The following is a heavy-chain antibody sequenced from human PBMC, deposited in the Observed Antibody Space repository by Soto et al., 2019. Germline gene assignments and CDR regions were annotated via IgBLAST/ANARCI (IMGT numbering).Heavy chain of an antibody. CDR1: GFTFSSYA. J-gene: IGHJ4*02. CDR3: ATGYCGGDCYPDLYYFDY. V-gene: IGHV3-23*01. D-gene: IGHD2-21*02. CDR2: ISGSGGST. Sequence: GGSLRLSCAASGFTFSSYAMSWARQAPGKGLEWVSAISGSGGSTYYADSVKGRFTISRDNSKNTLYLQMNSLRAEDTAVYYCATGYCGGDCYPDLYYFDYWGQGTLVTVSS.